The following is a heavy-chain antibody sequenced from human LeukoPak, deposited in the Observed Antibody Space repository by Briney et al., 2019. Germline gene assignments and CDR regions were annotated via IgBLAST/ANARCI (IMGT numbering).Heavy chain of an antibody. Sequence: GGSPRLSCTFSGLTFSDSAVTWVRQAPGKGLEWIGCTRSKVYGGTTEYAASVKGRITISRDESKSIAYLQMDSLTTEDTAVYFCARGERDFDYWGQGTLVTVSS. D-gene: IGHD3-16*01. J-gene: IGHJ4*02. V-gene: IGHV3-49*04. CDR2: TRSKVYGGTT. CDR1: GLTFSDSA. CDR3: ARGERDFDY.